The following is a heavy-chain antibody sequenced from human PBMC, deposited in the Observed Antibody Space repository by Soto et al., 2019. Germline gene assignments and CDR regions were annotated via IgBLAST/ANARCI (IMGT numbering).Heavy chain of an antibody. Sequence: EVQLVESGGGLVQPGGSLRLSCAASGFTFNAYWMTWVRQAPGKGLEWVANINRDGTEKNYVDSVKGRFTVSQDNAKNSRHLQMYSLSAEDTTVYYCVRDRTEYGSYGSSYYDVFDIWGQGTKVTVSS. CDR3: VRDRTEYGSYGSSYYDVFDI. V-gene: IGHV3-7*05. D-gene: IGHD6-6*01. J-gene: IGHJ3*02. CDR2: INRDGTEK. CDR1: GFTFNAYW.